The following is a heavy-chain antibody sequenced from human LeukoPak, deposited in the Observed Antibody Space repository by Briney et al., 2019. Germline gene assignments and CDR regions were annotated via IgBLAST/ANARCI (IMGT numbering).Heavy chain of an antibody. CDR2: IYYSGST. CDR1: GGSISSGDYY. D-gene: IGHD3-3*01. CDR3: ARVEGISSFDY. Sequence: SETLSLTCTVPGGSISSGDYYWSWIRQPPGKGLEWIGYIYYSGSTYYNPSLKSRVTISVDTSKNQFSLKLSSVTAADTAVYYCARVEGISSFDYWGQGTLVTVSS. V-gene: IGHV4-30-4*08. J-gene: IGHJ4*02.